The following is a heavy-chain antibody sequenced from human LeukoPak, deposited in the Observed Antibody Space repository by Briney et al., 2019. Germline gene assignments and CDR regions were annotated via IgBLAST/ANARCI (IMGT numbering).Heavy chain of an antibody. Sequence: GGSLRLSCAASGFTFSSYSMNWVRQAPGKGLEWVSSISSSSSYIYYADSVKGRFTISRDNAKNSLYLQMNNLRAEDTAVYYCARDCSGGSCYFKYWGQGTLVTVSS. CDR1: GFTFSSYS. V-gene: IGHV3-21*01. J-gene: IGHJ4*02. CDR3: ARDCSGGSCYFKY. D-gene: IGHD2-15*01. CDR2: ISSSSSYI.